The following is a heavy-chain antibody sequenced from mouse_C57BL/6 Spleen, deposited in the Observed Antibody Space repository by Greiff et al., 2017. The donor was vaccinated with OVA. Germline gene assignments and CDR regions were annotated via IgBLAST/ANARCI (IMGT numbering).Heavy chain of an antibody. CDR3: AMNYGSRWFAY. CDR2: IHPSDSDT. CDR1: GYTFTSYW. J-gene: IGHJ3*01. D-gene: IGHD1-1*01. Sequence: QVQLQQPGAELVKPGASVKVSCKASGYTFTSYWMHWVKQRPGQGLEWIGRIHPSDSDTNYNQKFKGKATLTVDKSSSTAYMQLSSLTSEDSAVYYCAMNYGSRWFAYWGQGTLVTVSA. V-gene: IGHV1-74*01.